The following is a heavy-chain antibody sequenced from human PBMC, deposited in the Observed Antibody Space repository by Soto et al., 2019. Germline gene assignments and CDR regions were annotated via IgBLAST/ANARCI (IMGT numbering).Heavy chain of an antibody. CDR1: GYTFTNYA. CDR3: ARGHLAVVPVASWFYYMDV. Sequence: QVQLVQSGAEVEKPGASVKVSCKASGYTFTNYAVHCVRQAPGQRLERMGWINSGNRNTRLSQNLQGIVTITRDTSAGTVYIELSSLRSEDTAVYYCARGHLAVVPVASWFYYMDVWGKGTTVTVSS. V-gene: IGHV1-3*01. CDR2: INSGNRNT. J-gene: IGHJ6*03. D-gene: IGHD2-2*01.